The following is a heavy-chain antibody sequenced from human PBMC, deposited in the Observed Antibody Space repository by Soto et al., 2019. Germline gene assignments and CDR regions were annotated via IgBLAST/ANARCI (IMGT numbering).Heavy chain of an antibody. CDR3: ARNTAFDY. CDR1: GYTFTSYG. J-gene: IGHJ4*02. CDR2: ISAYNGNT. Sequence: QVQLVQSGAEVKKPGASVKVSCKASGYTFTSYGISWVRQAPGQGLEWMGWISAYNGNTNYAQKLQGRVTMTTDTARSTAYRELGSRRPDAAAVYHCARNTAFDYWGQGPLVPVSS. V-gene: IGHV1-18*01.